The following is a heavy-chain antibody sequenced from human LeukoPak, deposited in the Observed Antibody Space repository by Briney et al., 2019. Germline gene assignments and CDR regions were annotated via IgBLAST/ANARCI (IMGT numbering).Heavy chain of an antibody. V-gene: IGHV3-7*05. Sequence: GGSLRLSCTASGFALSNYWMSWVRQTPEKGLEWVANIKQDESEKVYVDSVKGRFTISRDNAKSSLYLQMSGLRADDTAVYYCARDPYSSTWSYGMDIWGQGTTVTVSS. CDR1: GFALSNYW. J-gene: IGHJ6*02. D-gene: IGHD6-13*01. CDR2: IKQDESEK. CDR3: ARDPYSSTWSYGMDI.